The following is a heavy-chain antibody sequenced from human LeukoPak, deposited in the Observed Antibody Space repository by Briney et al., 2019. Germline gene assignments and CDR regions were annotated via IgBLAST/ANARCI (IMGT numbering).Heavy chain of an antibody. V-gene: IGHV4-59*01. CDR1: GGSISSYY. Sequence: SETLSLTCTVSGGSISSYYWSWIRQPPGKGLEWIGYIYYSGSTNYNPSLKSRVTISVDTSKNQFSLKLSSVTAADTAVYYCARDYGDSCFDYWGQGTLVTVSS. CDR3: ARDYGDSCFDY. D-gene: IGHD4-17*01. J-gene: IGHJ4*02. CDR2: IYYSGST.